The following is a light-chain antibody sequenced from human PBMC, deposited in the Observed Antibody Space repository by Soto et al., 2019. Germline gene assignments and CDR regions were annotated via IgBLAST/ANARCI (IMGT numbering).Light chain of an antibody. CDR2: GTS. CDR1: QSVSSN. J-gene: IGKJ4*01. CDR3: QQYNKWPLT. V-gene: IGKV3-15*01. Sequence: EIVMTQSPATLSESPGERATLSCRASQSVSSNLAWYQQKRGQAPRLLIYGTSTRATGIPARFSGSGSGTEFTRTISSLQSEEFAVYYCQQYNKWPLTFGGGTKVEIK.